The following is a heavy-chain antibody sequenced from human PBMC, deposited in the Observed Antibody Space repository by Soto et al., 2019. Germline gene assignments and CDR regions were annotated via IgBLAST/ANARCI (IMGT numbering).Heavy chain of an antibody. V-gene: IGHV4-39*01. J-gene: IGHJ6*02. CDR1: GGSISSSSYY. D-gene: IGHD3-10*01. CDR3: ARQAYYYGSGSYLRPFYYYYGMDV. CDR2: IYYSGST. Sequence: SETLSLTCTVSGGSISSSSYYWGWIRQPPGKGLEWIGSIYYSGSTYYNPSLKSRVTISVDTSKNQFSLKLSSVTAADTAVYYCARQAYYYGSGSYLRPFYYYYGMDVWGQGTTVTVSS.